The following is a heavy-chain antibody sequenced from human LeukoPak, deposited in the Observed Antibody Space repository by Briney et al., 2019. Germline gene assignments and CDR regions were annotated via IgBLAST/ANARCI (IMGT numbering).Heavy chain of an antibody. CDR1: GYTLTELS. Sequence: GASVKVSCKVSGYTLTELSMHWVRQAPGKGLEWMGGFDPEDGETIYAQKFQGRVTMTEDTSTDTAYMELSSLRSEDTAVYYCATWKAENYYDSSEEGWGQGTMVTVSS. CDR2: FDPEDGET. D-gene: IGHD3-22*01. J-gene: IGHJ3*01. CDR3: ATWKAENYYDSSEEG. V-gene: IGHV1-24*01.